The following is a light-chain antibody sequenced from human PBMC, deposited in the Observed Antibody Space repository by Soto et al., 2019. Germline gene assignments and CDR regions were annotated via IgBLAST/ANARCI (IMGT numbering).Light chain of an antibody. CDR1: QYINTR. CDR3: QQYNNWPPIT. CDR2: GAS. J-gene: IGKJ5*01. Sequence: EIVLTQSPATQSSFPGDRVTLSCRASQYINTRLAWYQHRPGQAPRLLIYGASTRATGIPARFSGSGSGTEFTLTISSLQSGDFAVYYCQQYNNWPPITFGQGTRLEI. V-gene: IGKV3-15*01.